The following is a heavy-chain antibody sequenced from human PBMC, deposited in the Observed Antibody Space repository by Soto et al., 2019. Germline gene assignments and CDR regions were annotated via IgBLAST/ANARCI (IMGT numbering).Heavy chain of an antibody. J-gene: IGHJ4*02. CDR1: GFTFSSYI. CDR3: ARGETYYDFWSGYLNFDY. Sequence: GGSLRLSCAASGFTFSSYIMNWVRQAPGKGLEWVSSISSSSSYIYYADSVKGRFTISRDNAKNSLYLQMNSLRAEDTAVYYCARGETYYDFWSGYLNFDYWGQGTLVTVSS. CDR2: ISSSSSYI. D-gene: IGHD3-3*01. V-gene: IGHV3-21*01.